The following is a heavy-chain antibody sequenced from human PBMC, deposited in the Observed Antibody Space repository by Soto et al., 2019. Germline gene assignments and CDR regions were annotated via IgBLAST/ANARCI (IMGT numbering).Heavy chain of an antibody. CDR1: GGSFSGYY. D-gene: IGHD3-16*02. CDR3: ARGKLSDYVWGSYRYHFDY. J-gene: IGHJ4*02. Sequence: PSETLSLTCAVYGGSFSGYYWIWIRQPPGKGLEWIGEINHSGSTNYNPPLKSRVTISVDTSKNQFSLKLSSVTAADTAVYYCARGKLSDYVWGSYRYHFDYWGQGTVVTVSS. CDR2: INHSGST. V-gene: IGHV4-34*01.